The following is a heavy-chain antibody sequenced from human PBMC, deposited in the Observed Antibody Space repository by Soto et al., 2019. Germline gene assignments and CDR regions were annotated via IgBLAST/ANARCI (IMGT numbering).Heavy chain of an antibody. D-gene: IGHD3-9*01. CDR1: GFTFSSYG. CDR2: IWYDGSNK. CDR3: ARATTYYDILTGYYTPSGAFDI. J-gene: IGHJ3*02. V-gene: IGHV3-33*01. Sequence: GGSLRLSCAASGFTFSSYGMHWVRQAPGKGLEWVAVIWYDGSNKYYADSVKGRFTISRDNSKNTLYLQMNSLRAEDTAVYYCARATTYYDILTGYYTPSGAFDIWGQGTMVTVSS.